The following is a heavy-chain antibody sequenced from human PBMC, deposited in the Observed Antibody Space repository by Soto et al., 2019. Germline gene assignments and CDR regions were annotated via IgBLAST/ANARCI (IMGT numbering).Heavy chain of an antibody. D-gene: IGHD6-13*01. Sequence: SETLSLTCTVSGGSISSRSYYWGWIRQPPGKGLEWIGSIYYSGSTYYNPSLKSRVTISVDTSKNQFSLKLSSVTAADTAVYYCARIPSQQLVSIYYYGMDVWGQGTTVTVSS. J-gene: IGHJ6*02. CDR3: ARIPSQQLVSIYYYGMDV. V-gene: IGHV4-39*01. CDR1: GGSISSRSYY. CDR2: IYYSGST.